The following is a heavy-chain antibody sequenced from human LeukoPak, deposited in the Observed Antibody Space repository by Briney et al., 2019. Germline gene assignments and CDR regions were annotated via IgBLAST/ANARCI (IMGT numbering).Heavy chain of an antibody. Sequence: PGRSLRLSCPASGFTFSSYAMHWVRQAPGKGLEWVAVISYDGSNKYYADSVKGRFTISRDNSKNTLYLQMNSLRAEDTAVYYCAKSPLLRVLALLYFDYWGQGTLVTVSS. CDR3: AKSPLLRVLALLYFDY. J-gene: IGHJ4*02. CDR1: GFTFSSYA. D-gene: IGHD3-22*01. CDR2: ISYDGSNK. V-gene: IGHV3-30-3*01.